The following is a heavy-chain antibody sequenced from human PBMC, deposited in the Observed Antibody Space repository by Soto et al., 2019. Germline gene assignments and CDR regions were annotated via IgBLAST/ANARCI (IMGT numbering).Heavy chain of an antibody. CDR2: IIPIFGTA. Sequence: ASVKVSCKASGGTFSSYAISWVRQAPGQGLEWMGGIIPIFGTANYAQKFQGRVTITADESTSTAYMELSSLRSEDTAVYYCARRPRRFYYDSSGYYNWFDPWGQGTLVTVSS. CDR3: ARRPRRFYYDSSGYYNWFDP. J-gene: IGHJ5*02. CDR1: GGTFSSYA. D-gene: IGHD3-22*01. V-gene: IGHV1-69*13.